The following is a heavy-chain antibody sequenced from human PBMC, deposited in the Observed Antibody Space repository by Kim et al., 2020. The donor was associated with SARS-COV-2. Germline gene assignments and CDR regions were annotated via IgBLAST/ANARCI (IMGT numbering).Heavy chain of an antibody. J-gene: IGHJ5*02. Sequence: SETLSLTCTVSGGSISSYYWSWIRQPPGKGLEWIGYIYYSGSTNYNPSLKSRVTISVDTSKNQFSLKLSSVTAADTAVYYCARGIGSGSYYNGGYWFDPWGQGTLVTVSS. V-gene: IGHV4-59*01. CDR2: IYYSGST. CDR3: ARGIGSGSYYNGGYWFDP. CDR1: GGSISSYY. D-gene: IGHD3-10*01.